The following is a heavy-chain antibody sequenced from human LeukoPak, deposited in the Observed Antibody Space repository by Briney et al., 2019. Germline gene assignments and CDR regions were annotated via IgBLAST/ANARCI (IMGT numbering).Heavy chain of an antibody. D-gene: IGHD1-14*01. V-gene: IGHV3-23*01. CDR2: ISGSGGST. CDR3: AKEGPGVGYYYYMDV. J-gene: IGHJ6*03. Sequence: GGSLRLSCAASGFTFSSYAMSWVRQAPGKGLEWVSSISGSGGSTYYADSEKGWFTISRDNSKNTLYLQMNSLRAEDTAVYYCAKEGPGVGYYYYMDVWGKGTTVTVSS. CDR1: GFTFSSYA.